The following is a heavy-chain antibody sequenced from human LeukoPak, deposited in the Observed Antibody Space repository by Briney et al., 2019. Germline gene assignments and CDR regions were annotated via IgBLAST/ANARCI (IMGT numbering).Heavy chain of an antibody. CDR1: GGSFSAYY. Sequence: PSETLSLTCAVYGGSFSAYYWSWIRQPAGKGLEWIGRIYTSGSTNYNPSLKSRVTMSVDTSKNQFSLKLSSVTAADTAVYYCARDTSDYGDYGYLDAFDIWGQGTMVTVSS. J-gene: IGHJ3*02. CDR2: IYTSGST. D-gene: IGHD4-17*01. V-gene: IGHV4-59*10. CDR3: ARDTSDYGDYGYLDAFDI.